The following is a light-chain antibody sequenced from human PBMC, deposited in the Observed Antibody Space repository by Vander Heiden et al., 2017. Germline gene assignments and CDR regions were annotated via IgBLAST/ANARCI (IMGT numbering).Light chain of an antibody. CDR3: QGRHYRPLT. CDR2: APT. J-gene: IGKJ4*01. Sequence: ELVVTQSPPTLSLSRGERASLSCRTSQSIRRYLACYHQNPVQPPPILLHAPTNSATGIPARFSGSGAGTDFPLISSIQAAEDVVVYYCQGRHYRPLTFGGGTKVEIK. V-gene: IGKV3-11*01. CDR1: QSIRRY.